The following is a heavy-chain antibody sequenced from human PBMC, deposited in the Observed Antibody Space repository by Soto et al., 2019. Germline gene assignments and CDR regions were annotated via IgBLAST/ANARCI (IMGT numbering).Heavy chain of an antibody. J-gene: IGHJ2*01. CDR1: GFTFSSYG. D-gene: IGHD1-26*01. V-gene: IGHV3-30*18. CDR3: AKELPRTLGDWYFDL. CDR2: ISYDGSNK. Sequence: QVQLVESGGGVVQPGRSLRLSCAASGFTFSSYGMHWVRQAPGKGLEWVAVISYDGSNKYYADSVKGRFTISRDNSKNTLYLQMNSLRAEDTAVYYCAKELPRTLGDWYFDLWGRGTLVTVSS.